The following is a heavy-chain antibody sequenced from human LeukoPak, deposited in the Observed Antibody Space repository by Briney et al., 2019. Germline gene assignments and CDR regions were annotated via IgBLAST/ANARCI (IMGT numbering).Heavy chain of an antibody. CDR1: RFSFSLYN. V-gene: IGHV3-74*01. J-gene: IGHJ4*02. CDR3: VRDNGGEHL. D-gene: IGHD3-16*01. CDR2: INNDGSST. Sequence: GGSLRLSCAASRFSFSLYNMNWVRHAPGKGLVWVSRINNDGSSTIYADSVKGRFTISRDNAKNTLYLQMNSLRDDDTAVYYCVRDNGGEHLWGQGTLVTVSS.